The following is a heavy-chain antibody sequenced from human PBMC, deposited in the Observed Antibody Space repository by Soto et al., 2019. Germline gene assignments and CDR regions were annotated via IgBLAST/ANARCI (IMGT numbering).Heavy chain of an antibody. CDR2: ISYDGSNK. Sequence: QVQLVESGGGVVQPGRSLRLSCAASGFTFSSYAMHWVRQAPGKGLERVAVISYDGSNKYYADSVKGRFTISRDNSKNTLYLQMNSLRAEDTAVYYCARDLGLMVRGVHFDYWGQGTLVTVSS. CDR1: GFTFSSYA. V-gene: IGHV3-30-3*01. J-gene: IGHJ4*02. CDR3: ARDLGLMVRGVHFDY. D-gene: IGHD3-10*01.